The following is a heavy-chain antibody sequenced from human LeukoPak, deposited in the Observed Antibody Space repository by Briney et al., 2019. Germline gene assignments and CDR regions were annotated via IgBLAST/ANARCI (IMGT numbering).Heavy chain of an antibody. V-gene: IGHV4-30-4*01. CDR3: ARALPSHTAMGD. CDR1: GGSISSGDYY. CDR2: IYYSGST. J-gene: IGHJ4*02. D-gene: IGHD5-18*01. Sequence: PSETLSLTCTVSGGSISSGDYYWSWIRQPPGKGLEWIGYIYYSGSTYYNPSLKSRVTISVDTSKNQFSLKLSSVTAADTAVYYCARALPSHTAMGDWGQGTLVTVSS.